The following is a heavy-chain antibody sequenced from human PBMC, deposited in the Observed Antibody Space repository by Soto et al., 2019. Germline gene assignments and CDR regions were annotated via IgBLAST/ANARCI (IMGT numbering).Heavy chain of an antibody. CDR1: GYTLTELS. D-gene: IGHD3-22*01. V-gene: IGHV1-24*01. Sequence: ASVKVSCKVSGYTLTELSMHWVRQAPGKGLEWMGGFDPEDGETIYAQKFQGRVTMTEDTSTDTAYLELSSLRSEDTAVYYCATDSPDLPKSYYDSSGYYYSFDIWGQGTRVTVSS. J-gene: IGHJ3*02. CDR3: ATDSPDLPKSYYDSSGYYYSFDI. CDR2: FDPEDGET.